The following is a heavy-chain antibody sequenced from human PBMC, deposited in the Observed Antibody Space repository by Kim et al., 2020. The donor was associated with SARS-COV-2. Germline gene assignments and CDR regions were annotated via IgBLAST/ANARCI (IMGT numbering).Heavy chain of an antibody. CDR1: GFTLSSYG. Sequence: GGSLRLSCAASGFTLSSYGMHWVRQAPGKGLEWVAVISYDGSNKYYADSVKGRFTISRDNSKNTLYLQMNSLRAEDTAVYYCAKEFWGSSGYLDYWGQGTLVTVSS. J-gene: IGHJ4*02. CDR2: ISYDGSNK. V-gene: IGHV3-30*18. CDR3: AKEFWGSSGYLDY. D-gene: IGHD3-22*01.